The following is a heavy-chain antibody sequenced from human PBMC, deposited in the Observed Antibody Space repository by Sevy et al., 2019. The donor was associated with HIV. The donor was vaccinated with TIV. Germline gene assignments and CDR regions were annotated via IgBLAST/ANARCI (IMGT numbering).Heavy chain of an antibody. J-gene: IGHJ4*02. Sequence: SETLSLTCTVSGGSINSDSYYWGWIRQPPGKGLEWIGNIYYSGTTYYNPSLKSRVTISVDKSKNQFSLKLSSVTAADTAVYYCARFEYGDYVSHFEYWGQGTLVTVSS. D-gene: IGHD2-21*02. V-gene: IGHV4-39*01. CDR1: GGSINSDSYY. CDR2: IYYSGTT. CDR3: ARFEYGDYVSHFEY.